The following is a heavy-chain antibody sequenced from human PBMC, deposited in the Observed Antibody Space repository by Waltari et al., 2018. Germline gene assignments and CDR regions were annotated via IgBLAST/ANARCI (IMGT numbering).Heavy chain of an antibody. CDR2: TYYRSKWYN. Sequence: QVQLQQSGPGLVKPSQTLSLTCAISGDSVSSNSAAWNWIRQSPSRGLEWLGSTYYRSKWYNDYAVSVKSRITINPVTSKNQFSLQLNSVTPEDTAVYYCARGVRLGLELLRVVFDYWGQGTLVTVSS. CDR3: ARGVRLGLELLRVVFDY. D-gene: IGHD1-26*01. J-gene: IGHJ4*02. V-gene: IGHV6-1*01. CDR1: GDSVSSNSAA.